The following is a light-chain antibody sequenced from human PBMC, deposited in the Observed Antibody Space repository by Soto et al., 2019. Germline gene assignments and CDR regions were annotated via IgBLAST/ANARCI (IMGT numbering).Light chain of an antibody. CDR3: QQYNNWPRT. CDR1: QSVTTY. Sequence: ETVMTQSPANLSVSPGERAALSCRASQSVTTYLAWYQQKPGQAPRLLIYGASTRATGIPARFSGSGSGTEFTLTISSLQSEDFAVYYCQQYNNWPRTFGQGTKVDIK. V-gene: IGKV3-15*01. CDR2: GAS. J-gene: IGKJ1*01.